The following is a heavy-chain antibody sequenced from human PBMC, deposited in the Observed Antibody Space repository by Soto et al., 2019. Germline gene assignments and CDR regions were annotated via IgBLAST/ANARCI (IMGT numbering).Heavy chain of an antibody. Sequence: EVQLLESGGGLVQPGGSLRLSCAASGFTFSSYAMSWVRQAPGKGLEWVSAISGSGGSTYYADSVKGRFTISRDNSKNTLYLQMNSLRAEDTAVYYCAKEIFVSHYYGSGSYYNGIDFDYWGQGTLVTVSS. D-gene: IGHD3-10*01. CDR2: ISGSGGST. J-gene: IGHJ4*02. CDR3: AKEIFVSHYYGSGSYYNGIDFDY. CDR1: GFTFSSYA. V-gene: IGHV3-23*01.